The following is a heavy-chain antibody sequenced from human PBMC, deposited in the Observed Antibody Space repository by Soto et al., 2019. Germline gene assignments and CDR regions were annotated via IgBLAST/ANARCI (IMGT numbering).Heavy chain of an antibody. CDR1: GFTFGSFV. CDR2: IWSDGSKE. V-gene: IGHV3-33*03. Sequence: QVHLVESGGGVVQSGRSLRLSCTTSGFTFGSFVIQWVRQAPGQGLEWVAVIWSDGSKEYYAESVKGRFIVSRDNAKNSLYLQMNSLRAEDTALYYCAKDMGPYGDYVHFDLWGRGTLVTVSS. D-gene: IGHD4-17*01. J-gene: IGHJ2*01. CDR3: AKDMGPYGDYVHFDL.